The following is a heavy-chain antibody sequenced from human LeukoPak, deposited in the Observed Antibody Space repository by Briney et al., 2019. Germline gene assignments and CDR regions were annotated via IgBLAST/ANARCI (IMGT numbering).Heavy chain of an antibody. Sequence: PSETLSLTCTVSGGSIRSYYWSWIRQPPGKGLEWIGYIYYSGSTNYNPSLKSRVTISVDTSKNQFSLKLSSVTAADTAVYYCAGAPPLITLVRGARSLKFKLFDSWGQGTLVTVSS. V-gene: IGHV4-59*01. CDR2: IYYSGST. CDR1: GGSIRSYY. CDR3: AGAPPLITLVRGARSLKFKLFDS. J-gene: IGHJ4*02. D-gene: IGHD3-10*01.